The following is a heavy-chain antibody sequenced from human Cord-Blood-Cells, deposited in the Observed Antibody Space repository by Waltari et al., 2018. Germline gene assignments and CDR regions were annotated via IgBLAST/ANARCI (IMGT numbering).Heavy chain of an antibody. CDR3: AREPINWNYFDY. Sequence: QVQLVESGGGLVQPGGSLRLSSAASGFTFSPYYMSWLSQAPGKGLEWVSYISSRGSTIYYADSVKGRFTISRDNAKNSLYLQMNSLRAEDTAVYYCAREPINWNYFDYWGQGTLVTVSS. V-gene: IGHV3-11*01. CDR1: GFTFSPYY. CDR2: ISSRGSTI. J-gene: IGHJ4*02. D-gene: IGHD1-20*01.